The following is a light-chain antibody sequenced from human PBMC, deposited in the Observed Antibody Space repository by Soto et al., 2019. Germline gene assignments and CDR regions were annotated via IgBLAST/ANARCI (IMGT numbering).Light chain of an antibody. CDR2: KIS. V-gene: IGKV2-24*01. J-gene: IGKJ1*01. CDR1: QGLVHSDGNTY. Sequence: DIVMTQTPLSSPVTLGQPASISCRSSQGLVHSDGNTYLSWLQQRPGQPPRLLMYKISNRVSGVPEGCSGSGAGTDFTLKISRVEADDVGVYYCMQLTHFPWTFGQGTKVEIK. CDR3: MQLTHFPWT.